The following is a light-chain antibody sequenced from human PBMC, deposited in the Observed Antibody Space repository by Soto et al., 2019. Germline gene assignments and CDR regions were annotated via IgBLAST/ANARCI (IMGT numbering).Light chain of an antibody. CDR1: SSNFGAHYD. V-gene: IGLV1-40*01. CDR2: ANN. Sequence: QSVLTQPPSVSVAPGQRVTISCTGSSSNFGAHYDVHWYQQIPGTAPKLLIYANNNRPSGVPDRFSGSRSGTSASLAITGLQAEDAADYYCQSYDSSLSGWVFGGGTKLTVL. J-gene: IGLJ3*02. CDR3: QSYDSSLSGWV.